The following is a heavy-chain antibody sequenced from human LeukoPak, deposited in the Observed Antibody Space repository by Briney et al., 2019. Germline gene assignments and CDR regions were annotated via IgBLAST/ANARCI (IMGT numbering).Heavy chain of an antibody. CDR3: ARARSIIAARRGVYFDY. CDR1: GYTFTGYY. CDR2: INPNSGGT. V-gene: IGHV1-2*02. D-gene: IGHD6-6*01. J-gene: IGHJ4*02. Sequence: ASVKVSCKASGYTFTGYYMHWVRQAPGQGLEWMGWINPNSGGTNYAQKFQGRVTMTRDTSISTAYMELSRLRSDDTAVYYCARARSIIAARRGVYFDYWGQGTLVTVSS.